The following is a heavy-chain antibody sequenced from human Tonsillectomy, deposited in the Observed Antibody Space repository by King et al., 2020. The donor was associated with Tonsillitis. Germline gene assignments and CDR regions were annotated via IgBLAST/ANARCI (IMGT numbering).Heavy chain of an antibody. V-gene: IGHV3-66*01. Sequence: VQLVESGGGLVQPGGSLRLSCAASGFIVSSNYMSWVRQAPGKGLEWVSVMYRGGSTYYADSVKGRFTVSRDKSNNTLYLQMNSLRAEDTSVYFCARDDLSSNCMVVWVQGTTVTVSS. J-gene: IGHJ6*02. CDR2: MYRGGST. CDR1: GFIVSSNY. CDR3: ARDDLSSNCMVV. D-gene: IGHD4/OR15-4a*01.